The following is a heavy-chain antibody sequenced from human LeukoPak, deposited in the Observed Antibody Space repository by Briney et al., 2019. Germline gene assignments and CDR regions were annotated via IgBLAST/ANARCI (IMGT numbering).Heavy chain of an antibody. Sequence: SETLSLTCTVPGASISSYYWTWIRQPPGKGLEYIGYVYYSGSTNYYPSLKSRVTISLDTSKNQFSLKLSSVTTADTAVYYCASSRGYSYGYSYWGQGTLVTVSS. J-gene: IGHJ4*02. D-gene: IGHD5-18*01. CDR2: VYYSGST. CDR3: ASSRGYSYGYSY. V-gene: IGHV4-59*01. CDR1: GASISSYY.